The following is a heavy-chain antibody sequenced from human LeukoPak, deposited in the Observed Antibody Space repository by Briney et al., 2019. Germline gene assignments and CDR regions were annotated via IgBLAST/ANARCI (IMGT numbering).Heavy chain of an antibody. V-gene: IGHV3-74*01. D-gene: IGHD3-10*01. CDR2: INSDGSST. Sequence: GGSLRLSCAASGFTFSSYWMHWVRQAPGKGLVWVSRINSDGSSTSYADFVKGRFTISRDNAKNTLYLQMNSLRAEDTAVYYCARGGWFGELVRRFGYYYYYMDVWGKGTTVTVSS. CDR1: GFTFSSYW. CDR3: ARGGWFGELVRRFGYYYYYMDV. J-gene: IGHJ6*03.